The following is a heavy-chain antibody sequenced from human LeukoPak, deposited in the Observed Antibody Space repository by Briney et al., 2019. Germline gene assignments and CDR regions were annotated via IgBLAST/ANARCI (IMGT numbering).Heavy chain of an antibody. CDR3: AKDSRQESITIFGVVTTDAFDI. V-gene: IGHV3-NL1*01. CDR2: IYSGGST. J-gene: IGHJ3*02. D-gene: IGHD3-3*01. CDR1: GFTFSSYG. Sequence: GGSLRLSCAASGFTFSSYGMHWVRQAPGKGLEWVSVIYSGGSTYYADSVKGRFTISRDNSKNTLYLQMNSLRAEDTAVYYCAKDSRQESITIFGVVTTDAFDIWGQGTMVTVSS.